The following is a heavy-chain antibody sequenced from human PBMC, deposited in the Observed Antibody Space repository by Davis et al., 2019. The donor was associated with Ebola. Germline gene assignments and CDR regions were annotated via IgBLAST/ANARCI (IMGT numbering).Heavy chain of an antibody. D-gene: IGHD7-27*01. CDR1: GGTFSSYA. Sequence: SVKVSCKASGGTFSSYAISWVRQAPGQGLEWMGGIIPIFGTANYAQKFQGRVTITADESTSTAYMELSSLRSEDTAVYYCARGGTGDVDYYYYYGMDVWGKGTTVTVSS. J-gene: IGHJ6*04. CDR3: ARGGTGDVDYYYYYGMDV. V-gene: IGHV1-69*13. CDR2: IIPIFGTA.